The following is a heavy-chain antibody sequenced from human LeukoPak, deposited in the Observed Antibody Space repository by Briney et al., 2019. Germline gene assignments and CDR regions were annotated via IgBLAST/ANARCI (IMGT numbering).Heavy chain of an antibody. CDR1: GFSFSTYG. CDR2: ISGSGGST. V-gene: IGHV3-23*01. Sequence: GGSLRLSCAASGFSFSTYGMHWVRQAPGEGLEWVSAISGSGGSTYYADSVKGRFTISRDNSKNTLYLQMNSLRAEDTAVYYCAKDDYGVLVYWGQGTLVTVSS. D-gene: IGHD4-17*01. CDR3: AKDDYGVLVY. J-gene: IGHJ4*02.